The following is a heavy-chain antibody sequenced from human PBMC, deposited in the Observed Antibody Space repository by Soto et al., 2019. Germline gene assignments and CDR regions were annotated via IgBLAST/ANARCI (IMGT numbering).Heavy chain of an antibody. J-gene: IGHJ6*02. CDR2: IIPIFGTA. D-gene: IGHD2-15*01. Sequence: GASVKVSCKASGGTFSSYAISWVRQAPGQGLEWMGGIIPIFGTANYAQKFQGRVTITADESTSTAYMELSSLKSEDTAVYYCARAGYCSGGSCYSYYYYGMDVWGQGTTVTVSS. CDR1: GGTFSSYA. CDR3: ARAGYCSGGSCYSYYYYGMDV. V-gene: IGHV1-69*13.